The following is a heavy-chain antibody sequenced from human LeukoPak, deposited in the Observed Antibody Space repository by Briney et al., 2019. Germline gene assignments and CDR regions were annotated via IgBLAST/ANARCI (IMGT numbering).Heavy chain of an antibody. Sequence: TGGSLRLSCAASGFTVSSNYMSWVRQAPGKGLEWVSVIYSGGSTYYADSVKGRFTISRDNSKNTLYLQMNSLRAEDTAVYYCARETFVDTAMVTNYWGQGTLVTVSS. CDR1: GFTVSSNY. V-gene: IGHV3-66*01. CDR2: IYSGGST. D-gene: IGHD5-18*01. J-gene: IGHJ4*02. CDR3: ARETFVDTAMVTNY.